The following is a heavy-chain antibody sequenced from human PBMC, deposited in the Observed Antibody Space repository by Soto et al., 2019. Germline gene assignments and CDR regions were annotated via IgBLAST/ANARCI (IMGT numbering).Heavy chain of an antibody. CDR2: IYSGGST. Sequence: PGGSLRLSCAASGFTVSSNYMSWVRQAPGKGLEWVSVIYSGGSTYYADSVKGRFTISRDNSKNTLYLQMNSLRAEDTAVYYCARDRSGNSGSYYGMDVWGQGTTVTVS. CDR1: GFTVSSNY. D-gene: IGHD3-3*01. J-gene: IGHJ6*02. CDR3: ARDRSGNSGSYYGMDV. V-gene: IGHV3-53*01.